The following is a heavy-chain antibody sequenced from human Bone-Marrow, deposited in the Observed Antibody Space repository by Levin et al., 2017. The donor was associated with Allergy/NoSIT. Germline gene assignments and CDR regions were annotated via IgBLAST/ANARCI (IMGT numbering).Heavy chain of an antibody. CDR3: TRQKYSDFWGGYAY. V-gene: IGHV3-49*04. D-gene: IGHD3-3*01. Sequence: PGGSLRLSCTASGFTFGDFPFNWVRQAPGKGLEWVGFIRSISDGGTTEYAASVKGRFTISRDDSRNISYLQMDSLKTEDTAIYYCTRQKYSDFWGGYAYWGQGILVTVS. J-gene: IGHJ4*02. CDR1: GFTFGDFP. CDR2: IRSISDGGTT.